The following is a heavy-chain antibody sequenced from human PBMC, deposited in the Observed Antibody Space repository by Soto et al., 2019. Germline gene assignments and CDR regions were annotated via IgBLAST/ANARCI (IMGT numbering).Heavy chain of an antibody. V-gene: IGHV4-30-2*01. J-gene: IGHJ6*02. CDR1: GGSISSGGYS. D-gene: IGHD3-10*01. Sequence: SETLSLTCAVSGGSISSGGYSWSWTRQPPGKGLEWIGYIYHSGSTYYNPSLKSRVTISVDRSKNQFSLKLSSVTAADTVLYYCAKDRGSGSYAANYYYYGMDVWGQGTTVTVSS. CDR3: AKDRGSGSYAANYYYYGMDV. CDR2: IYHSGST.